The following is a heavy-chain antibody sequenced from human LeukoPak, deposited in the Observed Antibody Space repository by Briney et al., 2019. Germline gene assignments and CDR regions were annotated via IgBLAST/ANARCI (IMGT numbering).Heavy chain of an antibody. CDR2: IKEDGSLI. V-gene: IGHV3-7*01. D-gene: IGHD1-26*01. CDR3: ARDPEGGACDY. CDR1: GFSFSGSW. J-gene: IGHJ4*02. Sequence: GGSLRLSCATSGFSFSGSWMSCLRQAPGKGLEWVANIKEDGSLIYYVDSVKGRFTISRDNAKNSVYLQMNSLRVEDTAVYYCARDPEGGACDYWGQGTLVTVSS.